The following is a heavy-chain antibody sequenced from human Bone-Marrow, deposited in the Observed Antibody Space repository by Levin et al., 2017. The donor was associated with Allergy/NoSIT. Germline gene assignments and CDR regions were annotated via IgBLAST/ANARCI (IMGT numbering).Heavy chain of an antibody. Sequence: SETLSLTCAVYGGSFSGYYWSWIRQPPGKGLEWIGEINHSGSTNYNPSLKSRVTISVDTSKNQFSLKLSSVTAADTAVYYCARQHRYGSRYGSPEDDRDAFDIWGQGTMVTVSS. CDR3: ARQHRYGSRYGSPEDDRDAFDI. V-gene: IGHV4-34*01. J-gene: IGHJ3*02. CDR2: INHSGST. CDR1: GGSFSGYY. D-gene: IGHD1-1*01.